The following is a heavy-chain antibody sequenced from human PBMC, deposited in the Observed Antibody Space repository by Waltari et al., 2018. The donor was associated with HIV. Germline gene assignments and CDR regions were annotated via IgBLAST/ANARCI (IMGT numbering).Heavy chain of an antibody. CDR3: AHETGYCSSTSCQGVWFDP. CDR2: IYWNHNK. CDR1: GFSLSTSGVG. Sequence: QITLKESGPTLVKPTQTLTLTCTFSGFSLSTSGVGVGWIRQPPGKALEWLALIYWNHNKLYSPSLKSRLTITKDPSKNQVVLTMTNMDPVDTATYYCAHETGYCSSTSCQGVWFDPWGQGTLVTVSS. V-gene: IGHV2-5*01. D-gene: IGHD2-2*01. J-gene: IGHJ5*02.